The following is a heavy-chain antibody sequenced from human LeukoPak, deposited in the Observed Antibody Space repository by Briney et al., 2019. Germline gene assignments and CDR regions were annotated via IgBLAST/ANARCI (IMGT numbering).Heavy chain of an antibody. J-gene: IGHJ4*02. CDR3: ARTFITGTSGDFDY. V-gene: IGHV3-11*06. CDR2: SSSSSSYT. D-gene: IGHD1-20*01. CDR1: AFTFSNYY. Sequence: GRSLRLSCAASAFTFSNYYMSWIRQAPGKGLERVSYSSSSSSYTNYADSVKGRFTISRENAKNSLYLQMNSLRAEDTAVYYCARTFITGTSGDFDYWGQGTLVTVSS.